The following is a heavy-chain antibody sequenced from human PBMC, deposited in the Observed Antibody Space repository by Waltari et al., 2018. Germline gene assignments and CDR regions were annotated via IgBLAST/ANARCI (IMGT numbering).Heavy chain of an antibody. Sequence: QLQLQESGPGLVKPSETLSLTCTVSGGSISSSSYYWGWIRQPPGKGLEWIGSIHYSGSTYYNPSLKSRVTISVDTSKNQFSLKLSSVTAADTAVYYCARDGRELLDYWGQGTLVTVSS. CDR1: GGSISSSSYY. J-gene: IGHJ4*02. D-gene: IGHD1-26*01. CDR3: ARDGRELLDY. CDR2: IHYSGST. V-gene: IGHV4-39*07.